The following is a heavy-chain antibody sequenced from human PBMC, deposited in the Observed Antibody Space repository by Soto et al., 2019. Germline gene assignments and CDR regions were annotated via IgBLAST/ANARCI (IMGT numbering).Heavy chain of an antibody. D-gene: IGHD3-22*01. V-gene: IGHV2-5*02. CDR3: ARSTYYYDSSGYGFYYFDY. Sequence: SGPTLVNPTETLTLTCTFSGFSLKTSGVGVGWIRQPPGKALERLAFIYWDDEKRYSPSLKSRLTITKDTSKNQVVLIMANMDPVDTATYYCARSTYYYDSSGYGFYYFDYWGQGTLVTVSS. CDR2: IYWDDEK. CDR1: GFSLKTSGVG. J-gene: IGHJ4*02.